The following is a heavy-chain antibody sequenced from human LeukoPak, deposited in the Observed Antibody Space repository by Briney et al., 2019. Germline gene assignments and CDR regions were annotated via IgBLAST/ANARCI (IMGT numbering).Heavy chain of an antibody. Sequence: PGRSLRLSCAASGFTFNDCVISWVRQAPGKGLEWVSTITGNGFVTFYADSVKGRSTISRDNSKNTLYLQMKSLRVEDTAQYFCAKVYYHDSRGYYYLDYWGQGTLVTVSS. D-gene: IGHD3-22*01. CDR3: AKVYYHDSRGYYYLDY. CDR2: ITGNGFVT. CDR1: GFTFNDCV. J-gene: IGHJ4*02. V-gene: IGHV3-23*01.